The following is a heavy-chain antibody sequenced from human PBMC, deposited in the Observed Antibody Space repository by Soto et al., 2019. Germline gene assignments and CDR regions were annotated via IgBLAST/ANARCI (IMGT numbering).Heavy chain of an antibody. CDR1: GFTFNSYW. CDR3: ARVSRRNTFDV. V-gene: IGHV3-7*01. J-gene: IGHJ3*01. CDR2: INTDGSQK. Sequence: GESLKISCAASGFTFNSYWMTWVRQAPGKGLEWVANINTDGSQKHSVDSVKGRFTFSRDNGKNSLYLQMNSLRVEDTAVYYCARVSRRNTFDVWGQGTMVT.